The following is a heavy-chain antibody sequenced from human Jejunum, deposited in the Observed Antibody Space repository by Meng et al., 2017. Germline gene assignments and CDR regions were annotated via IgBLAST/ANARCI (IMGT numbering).Heavy chain of an antibody. CDR2: IYYSGST. V-gene: IGHV4-31*03. D-gene: IGHD5-12*01. CDR3: ARGDTGYSGYVFGY. Sequence: QGPGQESGPGLVKPHKTLSLTCSVSGGSITTGGYYWSWIRQHPGKGLEWIGHIYYSGSTHYNPSLKSRVTISIDTSQNQFSLKLSSVTAADTAVYYCARGDTGYSGYVFGYWGQGTLVTVSS. CDR1: GGSITTGGYY. J-gene: IGHJ4*02.